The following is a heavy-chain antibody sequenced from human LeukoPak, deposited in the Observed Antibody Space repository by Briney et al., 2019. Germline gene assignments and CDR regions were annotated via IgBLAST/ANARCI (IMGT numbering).Heavy chain of an antibody. CDR2: INQEGSEK. CDR1: GLIFRSYW. CDR3: ARERDGRFFDY. Sequence: PGGSLRLSCEVSGLIFRSYWMSWVRQAPGKGLEWVANINQEGSEKCFEDSVKGRFTISRDNAKNSLHLQMNTLRAEDTAVYYCARERDGRFFDYWGQGTLVTVSS. D-gene: IGHD5-24*01. V-gene: IGHV3-7*01. J-gene: IGHJ4*02.